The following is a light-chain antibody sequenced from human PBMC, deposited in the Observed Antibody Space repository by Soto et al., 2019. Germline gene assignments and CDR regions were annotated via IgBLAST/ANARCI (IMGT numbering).Light chain of an antibody. V-gene: IGKV3-20*01. CDR1: QSVAKNF. Sequence: EIVLTQSAGTLSLSPGERATLSCRASQSVAKNFLAWYQQTPGQAPRLLISDASRRATGTPDRFSGSGSGTDFTLTISRLEPEDFAVYYCQQYASSPLTFGQGTRLEIK. J-gene: IGKJ5*01. CDR2: DAS. CDR3: QQYASSPLT.